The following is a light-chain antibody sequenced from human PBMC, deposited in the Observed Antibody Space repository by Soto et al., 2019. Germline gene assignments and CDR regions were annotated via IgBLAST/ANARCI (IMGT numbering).Light chain of an antibody. J-gene: IGKJ2*01. Sequence: EIVLTQSPGTLSLSPGEIATLSCRASQSVRISYLAWYQQKPGQAPRLLIYGASSRATGIPDRFSGSGSGTDFTLTISRLEPEDYAVYYCQQYGSSSYTFGQGTKLEIK. CDR1: QSVRISY. V-gene: IGKV3-20*01. CDR2: GAS. CDR3: QQYGSSSYT.